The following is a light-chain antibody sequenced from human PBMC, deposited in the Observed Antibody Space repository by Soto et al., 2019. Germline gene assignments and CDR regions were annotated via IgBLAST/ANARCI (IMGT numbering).Light chain of an antibody. J-gene: IGKJ1*01. CDR1: QSISYW. CDR2: DAS. CDR3: QQYKSYWT. Sequence: DIQMTQSPSTLSASVGDRVNITCRASQSISYWLAWFQQKPGKAPKVLIYDASSLESGVPSRFSGSGSGTEFTLTISSLQPDDFATYYCQQYKSYWTFGQGTKVEIK. V-gene: IGKV1-5*01.